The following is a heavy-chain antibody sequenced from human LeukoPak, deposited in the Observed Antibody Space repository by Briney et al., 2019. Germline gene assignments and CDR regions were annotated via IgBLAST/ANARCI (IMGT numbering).Heavy chain of an antibody. D-gene: IGHD1-26*01. J-gene: IGHJ4*02. CDR2: INHSGST. CDR3: ARVSSGATTVDY. V-gene: IGHV4-34*01. CDR1: GGSFSGYY. Sequence: PXETLSLTCAVYGGSFSGYYWSWIRQPPGKGLEWIGEINHSGSTNYNPSLKSRVTISVDTSKNQFSLKLSSVTAADTAVYYCARVSSGATTVDYWGQGTLVTVSS.